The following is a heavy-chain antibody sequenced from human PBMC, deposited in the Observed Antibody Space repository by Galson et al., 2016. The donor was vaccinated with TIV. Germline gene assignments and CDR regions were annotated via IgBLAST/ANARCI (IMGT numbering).Heavy chain of an antibody. CDR1: GYTLSSYS. D-gene: IGHD3-3*01. CDR3: ARVPTKTFDFWSGYDNSFCMDV. CDR2: ISGYNGNK. Sequence: SVKVSCKASGYTLSSYSISWVRQAPGQGLEWLGWISGYNGNKNYAQKFQGRVTMTTDTSMSTAYMELRSLRSNDTAAYYCARVPTKTFDFWSGYDNSFCMDVWGKGTTVIVSS. V-gene: IGHV1-18*01. J-gene: IGHJ6*03.